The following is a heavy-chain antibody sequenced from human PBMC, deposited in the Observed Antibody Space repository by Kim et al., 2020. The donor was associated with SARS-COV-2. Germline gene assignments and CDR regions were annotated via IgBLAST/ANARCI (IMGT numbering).Heavy chain of an antibody. J-gene: IGHJ4*02. Sequence: DSVKGRFNISRDNAKNSLYLQMNTRRAGDTAVYYCARGPYFYGSGSQVDYWGQGTLVTVSS. V-gene: IGHV3-7*01. D-gene: IGHD3-10*01. CDR3: ARGPYFYGSGSQVDY.